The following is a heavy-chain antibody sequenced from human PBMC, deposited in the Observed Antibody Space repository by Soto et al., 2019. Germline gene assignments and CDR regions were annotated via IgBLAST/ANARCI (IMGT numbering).Heavy chain of an antibody. D-gene: IGHD3-22*01. CDR1: GGSISSYY. V-gene: IGHV4-59*01. CDR3: ASTYYYDSSGSYYFDY. CDR2: IYYSGST. J-gene: IGHJ4*02. Sequence: QVQLQESGPGLVKPSETLSLTCTVSGGSISSYYWSWIRQPPGKGLGWIGYIYYSGSTNYNPSLKSRVTISVDTSKNQFSLKLSSVTAADTAVYYCASTYYYDSSGSYYFDYWGQGTLVTVSS.